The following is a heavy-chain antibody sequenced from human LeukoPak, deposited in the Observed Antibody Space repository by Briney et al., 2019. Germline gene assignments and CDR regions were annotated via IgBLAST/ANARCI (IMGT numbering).Heavy chain of an antibody. CDR2: MNPNSGNT. V-gene: IGHV1-8*01. CDR3: ARGTRTGGDGTAGTFDY. CDR1: GYIFTSYD. Sequence: ASVKVSCKASGYIFTSYDINWVRQATGQGLEWMGWMNPNSGNTGYAQKFQGRVTMTRNTSISTAYMELSSLRSEDTAVYYCARGTRTGGDGTAGTFDYWDQGTLVTVSS. D-gene: IGHD5-24*01. J-gene: IGHJ4*02.